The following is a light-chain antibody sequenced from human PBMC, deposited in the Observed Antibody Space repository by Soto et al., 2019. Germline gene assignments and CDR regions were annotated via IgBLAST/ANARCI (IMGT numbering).Light chain of an antibody. V-gene: IGKV4-1*01. CDR2: WAS. CDR1: QTVLYSSNNKNY. CDR3: QQYYSTIT. J-gene: IGKJ5*01. Sequence: DIVLTQSPDSLAVSLGERATINCKSSQTVLYSSNNKNYLAWYQQRPGQPPKLLIYWASTRESGVPDRFSGSGSGTDFTLTIRSLQAEDVAVSYCQQYYSTITFGQGTRLEIK.